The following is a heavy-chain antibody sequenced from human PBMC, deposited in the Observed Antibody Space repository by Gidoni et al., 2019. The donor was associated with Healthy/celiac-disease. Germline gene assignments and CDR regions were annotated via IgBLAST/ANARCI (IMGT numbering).Heavy chain of an antibody. Sequence: QVQLQESGPGLVKPSETLSLTCPVSGGSISRYYWSWIRQPAGKGLEWIGRIYTSGSTNYNPSLKSRVTMSVDTSKNQFSLKLSSVTAADTAVYYCARDGPYYGSGSYYNSPSSYYYYYGMDVWGQGTTVTVSS. CDR2: IYTSGST. V-gene: IGHV4-4*07. D-gene: IGHD3-10*01. CDR1: GGSISRYY. CDR3: ARDGPYYGSGSYYNSPSSYYYYYGMDV. J-gene: IGHJ6*02.